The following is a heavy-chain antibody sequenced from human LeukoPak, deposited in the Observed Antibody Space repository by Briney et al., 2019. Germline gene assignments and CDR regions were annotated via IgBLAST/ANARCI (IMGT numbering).Heavy chain of an antibody. CDR2: INPDGSST. CDR1: GFTFSSYW. V-gene: IGHV3-74*01. D-gene: IGHD7-27*01. J-gene: IGHJ4*02. Sequence: GGSLRLSCAASGFTFSSYWMHWVRQVPGKGLVWVSRINPDGSSTNYAGSVKGRFTISRDNANNTLYLQMNSLRVEDTAVYYCARDLHWGQVDYWGQETLVSVSS. CDR3: ARDLHWGQVDY.